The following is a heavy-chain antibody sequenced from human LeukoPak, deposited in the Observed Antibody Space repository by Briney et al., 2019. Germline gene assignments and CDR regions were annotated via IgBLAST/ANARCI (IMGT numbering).Heavy chain of an antibody. Sequence: SETLSLTCTVSGGSISGGRYFWGWIRQPPGKELEWIGTIFYSGSTYYNPSLQGRVTMSVDTSKNQFSLELRFVTAADTSLYYCARHLTNWESVAAPPASDAFGIWGQGAMVTVSS. CDR3: ARHLTNWESVAAPPASDAFGI. CDR1: GGSISGGRYF. J-gene: IGHJ3*02. V-gene: IGHV4-39*01. D-gene: IGHD6-19*01. CDR2: IFYSGST.